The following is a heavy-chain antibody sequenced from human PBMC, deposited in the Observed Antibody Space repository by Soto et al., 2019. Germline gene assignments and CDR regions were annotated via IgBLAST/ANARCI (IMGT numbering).Heavy chain of an antibody. V-gene: IGHV1-3*01. CDR1: GYAFSSYA. J-gene: IGHJ4*02. CDR3: ARESIATRSLDY. CDR2: INAGNGNT. Sequence: AAVKVSWKAAGYAFSSYAMHWVRQAAGQRLEWMGWINAGNGNTKYSQKFQGRGTITRDTSASTAYMELSSLRSEDTAVYYCARESIATRSLDYWGQGTLVTVSS. D-gene: IGHD6-6*01.